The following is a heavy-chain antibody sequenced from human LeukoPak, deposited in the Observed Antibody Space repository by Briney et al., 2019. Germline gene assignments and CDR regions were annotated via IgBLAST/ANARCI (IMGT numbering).Heavy chain of an antibody. CDR2: ISSSSSYI. CDR1: GFTFSSYS. V-gene: IGHV3-21*01. CDR3: ARSRIQSWPLDY. J-gene: IGHJ4*02. Sequence: GGSLRLSCAASGFTFSSYSMNWVRQAPGKGLEWVSSISSSSSYIYYADSVKGRFTISRDNAKNSLYLQMNSLRAEDTAVYYCARSRIQSWPLDYWGQGTLVTVSS. D-gene: IGHD5-18*01.